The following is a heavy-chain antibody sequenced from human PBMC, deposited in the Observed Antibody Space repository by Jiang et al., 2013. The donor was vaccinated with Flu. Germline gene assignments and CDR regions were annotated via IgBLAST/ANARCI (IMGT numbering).Heavy chain of an antibody. CDR2: IGTAGDT. CDR3: ARHSARLGAFDI. Sequence: QLLESGGGLVQPGGSLRLSCAASGFTFSSYDMHWVRQATGKGLEWVSAIGTAGDTYYPGSVKGRFTISRENAKNSLYLQMNSLRAGDTAVYYCARHSARLGAFDIWGQGTMVTVSS. CDR1: GFTFSSYD. D-gene: IGHD3-16*01. V-gene: IGHV3-13*01. J-gene: IGHJ3*02.